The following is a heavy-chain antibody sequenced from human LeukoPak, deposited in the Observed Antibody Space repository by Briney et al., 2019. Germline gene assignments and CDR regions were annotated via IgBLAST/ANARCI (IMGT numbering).Heavy chain of an antibody. Sequence: GGSLRLSCAASGFTFSSYSMNGVRQAPGKGLEWVSSISSSSSYIYYADSVKGRFTISRDNAKNSLYLQMNSLRAEDTAVYYCARLDYYDSSGYDYWGQGTLVTVSS. J-gene: IGHJ4*02. CDR2: ISSSSSYI. CDR1: GFTFSSYS. D-gene: IGHD3-22*01. CDR3: ARLDYYDSSGYDY. V-gene: IGHV3-21*01.